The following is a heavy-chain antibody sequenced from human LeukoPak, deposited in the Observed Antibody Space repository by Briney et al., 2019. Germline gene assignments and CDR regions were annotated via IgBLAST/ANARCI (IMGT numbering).Heavy chain of an antibody. Sequence: GGSLRLSCAASGFTFRSYSMNWFRQAPGKGLEWVSFISSGSSYIYYADSVKGRFTISRDNAKNSLYLQMNSLRAEDTAVYYCSASHSSRWSSYFDYWGQGTLVTVSS. CDR1: GFTFRSYS. V-gene: IGHV3-21*01. D-gene: IGHD6-13*01. CDR2: ISSGSSYI. J-gene: IGHJ4*02. CDR3: SASHSSRWSSYFDY.